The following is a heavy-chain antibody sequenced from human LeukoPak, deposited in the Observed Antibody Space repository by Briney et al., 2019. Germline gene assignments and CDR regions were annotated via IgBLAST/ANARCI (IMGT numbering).Heavy chain of an antibody. CDR3: AKDAGDYGGNSNYFDY. D-gene: IGHD4-23*01. V-gene: IGHV3-23*01. Sequence: GGSLRLSCAASGFTFSSYAMSWVRQAPGKGLEWVSAISGSGGSTYYADPVKGRFTISRDNSKNTLYLQMNSLRAEDTAVYYCAKDAGDYGGNSNYFDYWGQGTLVTVSS. CDR1: GFTFSSYA. CDR2: ISGSGGST. J-gene: IGHJ4*02.